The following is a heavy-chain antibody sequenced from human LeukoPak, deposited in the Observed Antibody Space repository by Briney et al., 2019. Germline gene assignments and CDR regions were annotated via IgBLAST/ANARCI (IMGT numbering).Heavy chain of an antibody. D-gene: IGHD2-2*01. Sequence: GGSLRLSCAASGFTFSSYGMHWVRQAPGKGLEWVAIIWYDGSHKYYVDSVKGRFTISRDNSKNTLYLQMNSLRADDTAVYYCARDRIVVIPTYRMDVWGQGTTVTVSS. V-gene: IGHV3-33*01. J-gene: IGHJ6*02. CDR2: IWYDGSHK. CDR3: ARDRIVVIPTYRMDV. CDR1: GFTFSSYG.